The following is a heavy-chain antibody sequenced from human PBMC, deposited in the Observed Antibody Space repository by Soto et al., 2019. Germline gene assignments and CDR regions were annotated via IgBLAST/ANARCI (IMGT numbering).Heavy chain of an antibody. CDR2: INPNGGST. CDR1: GYTFINYY. D-gene: IGHD6-19*01. V-gene: IGHV1-46*01. CDR3: AREKWLVRRNDPFDI. J-gene: IGHJ3*02. Sequence: QVQLVQSGAEGKKPGASVKVSCKASGYTFINYYMHWVRQAPGQGLEWMGIINPNGGSTTYAQKFQGRVTLTRDTSTNTVNMELSSLRSEDTAVYYCAREKWLVRRNDPFDIWGQGTMVTVSS.